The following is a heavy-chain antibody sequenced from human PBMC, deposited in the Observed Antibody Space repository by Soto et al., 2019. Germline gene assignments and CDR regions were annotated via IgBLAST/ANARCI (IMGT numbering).Heavy chain of an antibody. CDR1: GFTFSSYS. D-gene: IGHD2-15*01. V-gene: IGHV3-48*01. CDR3: ARDRPMMVVAEIHYYMDV. CDR2: ISSSSSTI. Sequence: PGGALRLSCAASGFTFSSYSMNWVRQAPGKGLEWVSYISSSSSTIYYADSVKGRFTISRDNAKNSLYLQMNSLRAEDTAVYYCARDRPMMVVAEIHYYMDVWGRGTT. J-gene: IGHJ6*03.